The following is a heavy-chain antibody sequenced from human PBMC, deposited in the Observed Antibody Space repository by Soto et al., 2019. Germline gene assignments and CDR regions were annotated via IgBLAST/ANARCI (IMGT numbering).Heavy chain of an antibody. CDR3: AREYTPWPLAHGLDV. CDR2: ISSRSNI. V-gene: IGHV3-21*01. J-gene: IGHJ6*02. Sequence: PGGSLRLSCVGSGFTFSNFSINWVRQAPGKGLEWVSSISSRSNIYYADSVKGRFTISRDNAKNSVSLQMNSLRAEDTAVYYCAREYTPWPLAHGLDVWGQGTTVTVSS. CDR1: GFTFSNFS. D-gene: IGHD2-15*01.